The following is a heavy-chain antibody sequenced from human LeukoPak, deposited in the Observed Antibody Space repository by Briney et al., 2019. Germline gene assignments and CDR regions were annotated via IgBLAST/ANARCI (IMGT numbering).Heavy chain of an antibody. CDR3: ARWGRGYYDFWSGYFNWFDP. CDR2: IYPGDSDT. V-gene: IGHV5-51*01. Sequence: KVSCKGSGYSFTSYWIGWVRQMPGKGLEWMGIIYPGDSDTRYSPSFQGQVTISADKSISTAYLQWSSLKASDTAMYYCARWGRGYYDFWSGYFNWFDPWGQGTLVTVSS. CDR1: GYSFTSYW. D-gene: IGHD3-3*01. J-gene: IGHJ5*02.